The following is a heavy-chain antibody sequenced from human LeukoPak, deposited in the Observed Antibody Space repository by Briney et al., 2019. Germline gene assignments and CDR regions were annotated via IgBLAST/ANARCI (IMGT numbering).Heavy chain of an antibody. V-gene: IGHV3-30*03. CDR3: ALSSSWYGGFFDY. Sequence: GGSLRLSCAASGFTFSNYGMHWVRQAPGKGLEWVAVISYDGSNKYYADSVKGRFTISRDNSKNTLYLQMNSLRAEDTAVYYCALSSSWYGGFFDYWGQGTLVTVSS. J-gene: IGHJ4*02. CDR2: ISYDGSNK. CDR1: GFTFSNYG. D-gene: IGHD6-13*01.